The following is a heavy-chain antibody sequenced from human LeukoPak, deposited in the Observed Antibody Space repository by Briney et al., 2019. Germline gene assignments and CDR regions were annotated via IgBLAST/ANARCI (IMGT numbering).Heavy chain of an antibody. CDR1: RFTCQFSVV. J-gene: IGHJ4*02. CDR2: ISPSGSTV. D-gene: IGHD3-22*01. CDR3: ARVRGVTVVVMYFDF. Sequence: GGSPRLSCAPPRFTCQFSVVIAGCHAPGEGLERISYISPSGSTVYYADSVKGRFTISRDNARNSLDLQMNSLRAEDTGVYHCARVRGVTVVVMYFDFWGQGTLVTVSS. V-gene: IGHV3-48*01.